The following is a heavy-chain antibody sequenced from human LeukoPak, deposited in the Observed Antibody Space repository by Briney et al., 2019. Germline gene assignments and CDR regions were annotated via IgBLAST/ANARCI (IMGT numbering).Heavy chain of an antibody. CDR1: GFTFSSYE. Sequence: GGSLRLSCAASGFTFSSYEMNWVRQAPGKGLEWVSYISSSGSTIYYADSVKDRFTISRDNAKNSLYLQMNSLRAEDTAVYYCARDDEAYWYFDLWGRGTLVTVSS. V-gene: IGHV3-48*03. CDR3: ARDDEAYWYFDL. J-gene: IGHJ2*01. CDR2: ISSSGSTI.